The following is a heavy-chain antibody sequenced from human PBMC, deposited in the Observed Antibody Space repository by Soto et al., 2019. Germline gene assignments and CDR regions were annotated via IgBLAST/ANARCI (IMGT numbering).Heavy chain of an antibody. CDR3: AREGGSSGYYYADH. Sequence: PSETLSLTCTVSGGSISSGGYYWSWIRQHPGKGLEWIGYIYYSGSTYYNPSLKSRVTISVDTSKNQFSLKLSSVTAADTAVYYCAREGGSSGYYYADHWGQGTLVTVSS. J-gene: IGHJ5*02. V-gene: IGHV4-31*03. CDR2: IYYSGST. D-gene: IGHD3-22*01. CDR1: GGSISSGGYY.